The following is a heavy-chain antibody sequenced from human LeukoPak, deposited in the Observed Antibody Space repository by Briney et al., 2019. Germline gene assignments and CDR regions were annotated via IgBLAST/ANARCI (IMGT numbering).Heavy chain of an antibody. CDR2: MNPNSGNT. V-gene: IGHV1-8*03. CDR3: ARGKWLRQKYYFDY. J-gene: IGHJ4*02. CDR1: GYTFTSYD. Sequence: ASVKVSCKASGYTFTSYDINWVRQATGQGLEWMGWMNPNSGNTGYAQKFQGRVTITRNTSISTAYMELSSLRSEDTAVYYCARGKWLRQKYYFDYWGQGTLVTVSS. D-gene: IGHD5-12*01.